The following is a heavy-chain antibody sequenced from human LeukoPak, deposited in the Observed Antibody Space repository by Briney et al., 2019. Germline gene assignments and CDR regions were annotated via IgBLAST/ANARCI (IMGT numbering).Heavy chain of an antibody. Sequence: SQTLSLTCAVSGGSISSGGYSWSWIRQPPGTGLEWIGYIYHSGSTYYNPSLKSRVTISVDRSKNQFSLKLSSVTAADTAVYYCARAYLAFDIWGQGTMVTVSS. J-gene: IGHJ3*02. V-gene: IGHV4-30-2*01. CDR2: IYHSGST. CDR1: GGSISSGGYS. CDR3: ARAYLAFDI.